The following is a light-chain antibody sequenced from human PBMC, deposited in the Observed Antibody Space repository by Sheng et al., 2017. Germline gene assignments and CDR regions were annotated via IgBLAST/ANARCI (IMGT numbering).Light chain of an antibody. J-gene: IGKJ1*01. CDR2: AAS. CDR1: QGISSY. Sequence: AIRMTQSPSSLSASTGDRVTITCRASQGISSYLAWYQQKPGKAPKLLIYAASTLQSGVPSRFSGSGSGTDFTLTISSLQPDDSATYYCHQYNIYPWTFGQGTKVDIK. CDR3: HQYNIYPWT. V-gene: IGKV1-8*01.